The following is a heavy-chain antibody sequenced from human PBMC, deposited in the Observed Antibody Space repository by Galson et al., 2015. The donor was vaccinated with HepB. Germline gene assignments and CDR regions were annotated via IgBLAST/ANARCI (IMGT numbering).Heavy chain of an antibody. CDR1: GFTFSNYS. J-gene: IGHJ4*02. D-gene: IGHD5-24*01. CDR2: ISRSGDTI. CDR3: ARDFWDGYNSHYRNFDY. Sequence: SLRLSCAASGFTFSNYSMNWVRQAPGKGLEWVSYISRSGDTIYYANSVRGRFTISRDNAKNSVSLQMNGLRDEDTAVYYCARDFWDGYNSHYRNFDYWGQGTLVTVSS. V-gene: IGHV3-48*02.